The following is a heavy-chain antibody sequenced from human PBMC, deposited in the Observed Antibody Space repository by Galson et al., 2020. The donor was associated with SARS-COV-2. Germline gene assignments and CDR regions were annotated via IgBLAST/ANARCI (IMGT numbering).Heavy chain of an antibody. V-gene: IGHV4-39*01. J-gene: IGHJ5*02. CDR2: ISYSGST. D-gene: IGHD3-10*01. CDR1: GDSISNNNYF. Sequence: SETLSLTCTVSGDSISNNNYFWGWIRQPPGKGLEWIASISYSGSTDYNPSLKSRVTISVDMSKNQFSLKLSSVTAADTAVYYCATSPHTIYSYGSGSPPWFDPWGQGTLVTVSS. CDR3: ATSPHTIYSYGSGSPPWFDP.